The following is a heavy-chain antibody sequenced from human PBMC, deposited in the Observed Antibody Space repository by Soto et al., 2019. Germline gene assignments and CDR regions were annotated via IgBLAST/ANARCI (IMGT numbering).Heavy chain of an antibody. J-gene: IGHJ4*02. Sequence: QVQLVESGGGVVQPGRSLRLSCAASGFTFSSFGMHWVRQVPGKGLEWVALISYDGSKKYYADSVKGRFTISRDKSKNTLYLQMNSLRVEDTAVYYCAKDRGWSSADLDYWDQGTLVTVSS. CDR2: ISYDGSKK. CDR3: AKDRGWSSADLDY. CDR1: GFTFSSFG. D-gene: IGHD6-19*01. V-gene: IGHV3-30*18.